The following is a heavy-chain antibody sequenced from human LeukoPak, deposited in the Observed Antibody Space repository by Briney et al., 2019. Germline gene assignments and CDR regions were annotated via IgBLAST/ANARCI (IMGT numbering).Heavy chain of an antibody. Sequence: PGGSLRLSCAASGFTFSIYWMHWVRQAPGKGLVWVSRINSDGSSTSYADSVKGRFTISRDNAKNTLNLQMNSLRAEDTAVYYCARDLGQYYDTSDNWFDPWGQGTLVTVSS. CDR2: INSDGSST. J-gene: IGHJ5*02. CDR1: GFTFSIYW. D-gene: IGHD3-22*01. CDR3: ARDLGQYYDTSDNWFDP. V-gene: IGHV3-74*01.